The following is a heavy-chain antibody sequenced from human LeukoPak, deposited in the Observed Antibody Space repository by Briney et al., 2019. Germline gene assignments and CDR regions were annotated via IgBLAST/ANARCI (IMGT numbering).Heavy chain of an antibody. V-gene: IGHV1-69*10. D-gene: IGHD5-24*01. CDR2: IIPILGIA. CDR1: GGTFSSYA. CDR3: ASDSMAPDY. Sequence: GASVKVSCKASGGTFSSYAISWVRQTPGQGLEWMGGIIPILGIANYAQKFQGRVTITADKSTSTAYMELSSLRSEDTAVYYCASDSMAPDYWGQGTLVTVSS. J-gene: IGHJ4*02.